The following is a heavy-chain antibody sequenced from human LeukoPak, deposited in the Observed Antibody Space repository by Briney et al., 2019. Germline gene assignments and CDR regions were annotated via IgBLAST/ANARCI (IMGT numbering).Heavy chain of an antibody. D-gene: IGHD2-2*01. J-gene: IGHJ4*02. V-gene: IGHV1-18*01. CDR1: GYTFTSYG. CDR3: ARDSLRYCSSTSCSSGGY. CDR2: ISAYNGNT. Sequence: ASVTVSCKASGYTFTSYGISWVRQAPGQGLEWMGWISAYNGNTNYAQKLQGRVTMTTDTSTSTAYMELRSLRSDDTAVYYCARDSLRYCSSTSCSSGGYGGQGTLVTVSS.